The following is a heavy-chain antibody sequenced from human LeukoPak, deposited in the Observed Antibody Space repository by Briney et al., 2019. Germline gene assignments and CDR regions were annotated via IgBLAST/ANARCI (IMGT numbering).Heavy chain of an antibody. D-gene: IGHD2-2*01. Sequence: ASVKVSCKASGYTFTGYYMHWVRQAPGQGLEWMGWINPNSGGTNYAQKFQGRVTITRDTSISTAYMELSRLRSDDTAVYYCARDECSSTSCTDVWGKGTTVTVSS. CDR3: ARDECSSTSCTDV. V-gene: IGHV1-2*02. CDR1: GYTFTGYY. J-gene: IGHJ6*04. CDR2: INPNSGGT.